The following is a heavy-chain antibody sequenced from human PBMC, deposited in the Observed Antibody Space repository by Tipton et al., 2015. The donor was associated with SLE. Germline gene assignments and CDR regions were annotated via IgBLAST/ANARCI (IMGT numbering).Heavy chain of an antibody. V-gene: IGHV4-39*07. CDR1: GGSISSSACY. J-gene: IGHJ4*02. CDR3: ERTKRVWSGYPLDY. D-gene: IGHD3-3*01. CDR2: IYYSGST. Sequence: TLSLTCTVSGGSISSSACYWGWIRQPPGKGLEWIGTIYYSGSTNYNPSLKSLVTISVDTYKNQFSLKLSSVTAADTAVYYCERTKRVWSGYPLDYWGQGNLVAESS.